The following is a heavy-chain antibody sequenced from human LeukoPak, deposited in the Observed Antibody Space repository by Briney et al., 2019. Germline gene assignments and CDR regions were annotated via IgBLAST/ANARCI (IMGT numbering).Heavy chain of an antibody. J-gene: IGHJ6*03. D-gene: IGHD5-12*01. CDR1: GFTFSSCW. Sequence: GGSLRLSCAASGFTFSSCWMNWVRQAPGKGLEWVASIKEDGSEKYYVDSVKGRFTISRDNAKNSLYLQMNSLRAEDTAVFYCAKGVVANGWLMDVWGKGTTVSVFS. CDR3: AKGVVANGWLMDV. V-gene: IGHV3-7*01. CDR2: IKEDGSEK.